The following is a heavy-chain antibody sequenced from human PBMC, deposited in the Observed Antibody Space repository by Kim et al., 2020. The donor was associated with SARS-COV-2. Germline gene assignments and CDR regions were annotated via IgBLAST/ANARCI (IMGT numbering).Heavy chain of an antibody. CDR3: AKVEYSGYDNYYYYYMDV. J-gene: IGHJ6*03. D-gene: IGHD5-12*01. Sequence: KGRFTISRDNSTNTLYLQMNSLRAEDTAVYYCAKVEYSGYDNYYYYYMDVWGKGTTVTVSS. V-gene: IGHV3-30*02.